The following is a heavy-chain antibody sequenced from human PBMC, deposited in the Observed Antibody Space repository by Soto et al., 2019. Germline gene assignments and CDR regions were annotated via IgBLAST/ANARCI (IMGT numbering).Heavy chain of an antibody. J-gene: IGHJ6*02. CDR3: ARSGGIDYYYYGMDV. CDR2: ISYDGSKK. Sequence: GGSLRLSCEVSGFNFSTYDMHWVRQAPGQGLEWVAVISYDGSKKYYAESVKGRFSISRDNSKNTLYLQMNSLRAEDTAVYYCARSGGIDYYYYGMDVWGQGTTVTVSS. V-gene: IGHV3-30*03. CDR1: GFNFSTYD. D-gene: IGHD3-10*01.